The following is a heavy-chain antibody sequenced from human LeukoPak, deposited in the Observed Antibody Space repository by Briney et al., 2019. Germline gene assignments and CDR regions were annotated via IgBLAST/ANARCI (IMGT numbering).Heavy chain of an antibody. CDR2: ITGSGRST. CDR3: AKAARSSVAGLFFGL. D-gene: IGHD6-19*01. CDR1: GFTFSTYW. J-gene: IGHJ2*01. Sequence: GGSLRLSCSASGFTFSTYWMSWVRQAPGKGLEWVSGITGSGRSTYYADSVKGRFTISRDNSKNTLYLQMNNLRAEDTAVYYCAKAARSSVAGLFFGLWGRGTLVTVSS. V-gene: IGHV3-23*01.